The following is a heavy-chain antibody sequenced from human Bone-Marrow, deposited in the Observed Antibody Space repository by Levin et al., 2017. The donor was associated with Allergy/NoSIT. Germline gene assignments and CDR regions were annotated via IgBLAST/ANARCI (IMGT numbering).Heavy chain of an antibody. D-gene: IGHD3-22*01. CDR3: AKERYGRSGRHFDT. J-gene: IGHJ4*02. CDR1: GFTFDDHT. CDR2: ISWNSGNI. V-gene: IGHV3-9*01. Sequence: PGGSLRLSCATSGFTFDDHTMHWVRQAPGKGLEWVARISWNSGNIGYADSVKGRFTISRDNTKSSLYLQLDSLTTEDSALYYCAKERYGRSGRHFDTWGQATLVTVS.